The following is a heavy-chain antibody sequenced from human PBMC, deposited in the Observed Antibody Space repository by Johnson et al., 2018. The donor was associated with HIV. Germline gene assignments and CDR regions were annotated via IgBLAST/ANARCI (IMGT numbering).Heavy chain of an antibody. V-gene: IGHV3-11*04. CDR3: ARDPRSSSWYYYSNDAFDI. Sequence: QVQLVESGGGLVKPGGSLRLSCAASGFTFSDYYMSWIRQTPGKGLEWVSYISSSGSTIYYADSVKGRFTISRDNAKNSLYLQMNSLRAEDTAVYYCARDPRSSSWYYYSNDAFDIWGQGTMVTVSS. CDR1: GFTFSDYY. J-gene: IGHJ3*02. D-gene: IGHD6-13*01. CDR2: ISSSGSTI.